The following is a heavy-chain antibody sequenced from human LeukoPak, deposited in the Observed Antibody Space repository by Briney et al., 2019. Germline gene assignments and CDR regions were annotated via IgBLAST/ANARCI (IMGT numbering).Heavy chain of an antibody. V-gene: IGHV1-46*01. D-gene: IGHD6-13*01. CDR2: IYPRDGST. CDR3: ARVNKQQLVGGYFDY. J-gene: IGHJ4*02. Sequence: GASVKVSCKASGYTFTSNYIHWVRQAPGQGLEWMGMIYPRDGSTSYAQKFQGRVTVTRDTSTSTVHMELSSLRSEDTAVYYCARVNKQQLVGGYFDYWGQGTLVTVSS. CDR1: GYTFTSNY.